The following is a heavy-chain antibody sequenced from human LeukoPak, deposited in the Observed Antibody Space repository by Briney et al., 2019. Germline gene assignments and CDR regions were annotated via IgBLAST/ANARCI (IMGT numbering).Heavy chain of an antibody. CDR2: ISGSGGST. J-gene: IGHJ4*02. V-gene: IGHV3-23*01. CDR1: GFTFSSYG. CDR3: ARDEGWIQLYF. Sequence: PGGTLRLSCAASGFTFSSYGMSWVRQAPGKGLEWVSAISGSGGSTYYADSVKGRFTISRDNSKNTLYLQMNSLRAEDTAAYYCARDEGWIQLYFRGQGTLVTVSS. D-gene: IGHD5-18*01.